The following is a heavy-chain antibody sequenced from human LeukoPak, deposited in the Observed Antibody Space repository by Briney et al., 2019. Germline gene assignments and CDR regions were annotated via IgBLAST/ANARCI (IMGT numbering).Heavy chain of an antibody. CDR1: GFTFGSYT. V-gene: IGHV3-48*04. Sequence: GGSLRLSCAASGFTFGSYTMNWVRQAPGKGLEWVTYISSGNSNIYYADSVRGRFTISRDNAKNTVYLQMNSLRAEDTAVYYCARDLREHGIFDIWGQGTMVTVSS. CDR3: ARDLREHGIFDI. CDR2: ISSGNSNI. J-gene: IGHJ3*02. D-gene: IGHD1-26*01.